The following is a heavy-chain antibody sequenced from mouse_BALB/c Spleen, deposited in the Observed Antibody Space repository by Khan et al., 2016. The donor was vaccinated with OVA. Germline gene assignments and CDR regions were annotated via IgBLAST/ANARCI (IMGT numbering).Heavy chain of an antibody. CDR3: GRDGAYHRNDGWFAY. CDR2: INPSNGYT. D-gene: IGHD2-14*01. J-gene: IGHJ3*01. Sequence: VKLMESGAELARPGASVKMSCKASGYTFTSYTIHWIKLRPGQGLEWIGFINPSNGYTNYNQKFKDKATLTADKSSTTVYMQLSSLTSDDSAVYNCGRDGAYHRNDGWFAYWGQGTLVTVSA. CDR1: GYTFTSYT. V-gene: IGHV1-4*01.